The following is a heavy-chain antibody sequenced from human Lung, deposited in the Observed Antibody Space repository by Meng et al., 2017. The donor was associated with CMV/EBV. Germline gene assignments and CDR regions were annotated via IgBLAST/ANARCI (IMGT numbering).Heavy chain of an antibody. J-gene: IGHJ6*02. V-gene: IGHV4-34*01. CDR1: SGSFSGYY. D-gene: IGHD2-2*01. CDR2: INQSGSS. Sequence: SETLSLTCAINSGSFSGYYWSWIRQPPGGAMEWIGEINQSGSSNYNPSLKSRVTMSIDTSEDQFSLKLSSVTAADTAVYYCSRGEGAIAVVPAANYYGMDVWXQGTTVXVSS. CDR3: SRGEGAIAVVPAANYYGMDV.